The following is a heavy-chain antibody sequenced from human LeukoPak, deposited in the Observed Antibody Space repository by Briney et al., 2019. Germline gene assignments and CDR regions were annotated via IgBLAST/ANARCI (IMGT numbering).Heavy chain of an antibody. V-gene: IGHV1-8*01. CDR2: MKPNSGNT. CDR3: ARVHYGYSGYDNFDY. CDR1: GYTFTSYD. Sequence: VASVKVSCKASGYTFTSYDINWVRQATGQGLEWMGWMKPNSGNTGYAQKFQGRVTMTRNTSISTAYMELSSLRSEDTAVYYCARVHYGYSGYDNFDYWGQGTLVTVSS. D-gene: IGHD5-12*01. J-gene: IGHJ4*02.